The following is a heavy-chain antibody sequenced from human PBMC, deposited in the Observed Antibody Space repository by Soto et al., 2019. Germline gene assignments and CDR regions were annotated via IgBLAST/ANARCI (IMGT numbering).Heavy chain of an antibody. CDR2: ISASSGSK. CDR3: AKEKPNIAVAGTFDY. Sequence: SGGSLRLSCAASGFTFSGYAMSWVRQAPGKGLEWVADISASSGSKYFADSVKGRFTISRGNSKNTLYLQMNSLRAEDTAVYYCAKEKPNIAVAGTFDYWGQGTLVTVSS. J-gene: IGHJ4*02. V-gene: IGHV3-23*01. CDR1: GFTFSGYA. D-gene: IGHD6-19*01.